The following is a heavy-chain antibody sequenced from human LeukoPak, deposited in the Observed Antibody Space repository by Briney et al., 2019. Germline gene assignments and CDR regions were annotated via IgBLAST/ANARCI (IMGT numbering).Heavy chain of an antibody. V-gene: IGHV1-8*02. CDR1: GYTFTGYY. J-gene: IGHJ4*02. Sequence: ASVKVSCKASGYTFTGYYMHWVRQATGQGLEWMGWMNPNSGNTGYAQKFQDRVTMTRNTSISTAYMELSSLRSEDTAVYYCARGRPIYDILTGYYRLDMFDYWGQGALVTVSS. CDR2: MNPNSGNT. CDR3: ARGRPIYDILTGYYRLDMFDY. D-gene: IGHD3-9*01.